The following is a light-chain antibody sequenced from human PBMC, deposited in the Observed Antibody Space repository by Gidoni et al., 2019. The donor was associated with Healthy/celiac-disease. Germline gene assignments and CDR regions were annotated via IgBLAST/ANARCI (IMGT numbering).Light chain of an antibody. CDR2: VVS. Sequence: DIVMTQTPLSLSVTPGQPASISCKSSQSLLHSDGKTYLYWDLQKPGRPPQLLSYVVSNRFSGVPNGFRGSGSGTDFALKIRRVKAKYVGVYYWMQSINLPPKVTFGPGTKVDIK. V-gene: IGKV2D-29*01. CDR1: QSLLHSDGKTY. J-gene: IGKJ3*01. CDR3: MQSINLPPKVT.